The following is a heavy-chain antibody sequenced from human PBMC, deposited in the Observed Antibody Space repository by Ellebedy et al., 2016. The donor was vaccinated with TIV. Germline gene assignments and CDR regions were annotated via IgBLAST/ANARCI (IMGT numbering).Heavy chain of an antibody. D-gene: IGHD3-22*01. CDR2: ISHTGSRT. V-gene: IGHV3-23*01. CDR1: GFTFSSYA. Sequence: PGGSLRLSCAASGFTFSSYAMSWVRQAPGKGLEWVSTISHTGSRTYYADSVEGRFIISSDNSKKTLYLQMNSLRAEDTAVYYCAKGRGGGSDSSAPRYYFDYWGLGTLVTVSS. CDR3: AKGRGGGSDSSAPRYYFDY. J-gene: IGHJ4*02.